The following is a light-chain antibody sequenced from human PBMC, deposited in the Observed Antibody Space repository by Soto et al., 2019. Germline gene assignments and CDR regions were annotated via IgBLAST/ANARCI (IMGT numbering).Light chain of an antibody. J-gene: IGLJ2*01. CDR2: EVN. V-gene: IGLV2-14*01. CDR1: SSDIGVYDF. Sequence: QSALTQPASVSGSPGQSITISCTGTSSDIGVYDFVSWYQQHPGRAPKLIIYEVNNRPSGVSDRFSGSKSGNTASLTISGLQAEDEAVYHCSSYTTGTTLVIFGGGTQLTVL. CDR3: SSYTTGTTLVI.